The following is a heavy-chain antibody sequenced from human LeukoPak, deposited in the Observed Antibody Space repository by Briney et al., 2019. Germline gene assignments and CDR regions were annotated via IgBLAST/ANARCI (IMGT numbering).Heavy chain of an antibody. CDR2: IYYSGST. J-gene: IGHJ4*02. CDR3: ARGWNAPGDY. Sequence: SETLSLTCTVSGGSTSSYYWSWIRQPPGKGLEWIGYIYYSGSTNYNPSLKSRVSISLDTSKNQVSLNLSSVTAADTAMYYCARGWNAPGDYWGQGTLVTVSS. CDR1: GGSTSSYY. D-gene: IGHD1-1*01. V-gene: IGHV4-59*08.